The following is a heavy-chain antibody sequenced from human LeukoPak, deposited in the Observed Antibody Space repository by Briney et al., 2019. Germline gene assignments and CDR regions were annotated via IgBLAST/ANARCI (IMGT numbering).Heavy chain of an antibody. Sequence: PSETLSLTCTVSSGSISSYYWSWIRQAPGKGLEWIGYIYYSGSSNYNPSFKSRLTMSVDTSKKQFTPRVSSVTAADTAVYYCARTEYYFDHWGQGTLVTVSS. CDR1: SGSISSYY. CDR3: ARTEYYFDH. J-gene: IGHJ4*02. D-gene: IGHD3-10*01. V-gene: IGHV4-59*01. CDR2: IYYSGSS.